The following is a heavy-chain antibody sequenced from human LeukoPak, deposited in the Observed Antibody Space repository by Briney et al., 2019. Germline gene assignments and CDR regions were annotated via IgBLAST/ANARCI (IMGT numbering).Heavy chain of an antibody. D-gene: IGHD3-16*02. CDR2: IYYSGST. CDR3: ARGPDDYVWGSYRYNGPYFDY. V-gene: IGHV4-31*03. Sequence: SETLSLTCTVSGGSISSSSYYWGWIRQPPGKGLEWIGYIYYSGSTYYNPSLKSRVTISVDTSKNQFSLKLSSVTAADTAVYYCARGPDDYVWGSYRYNGPYFDYWGQGTLVTVSS. CDR1: GGSISSSSYY. J-gene: IGHJ4*02.